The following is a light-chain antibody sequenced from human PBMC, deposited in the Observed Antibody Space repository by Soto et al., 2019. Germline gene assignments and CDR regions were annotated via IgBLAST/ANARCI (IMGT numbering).Light chain of an antibody. CDR2: GAS. CDR3: QQYNNWPPYT. Sequence: IVMTQSPATLSVSPGDRVTLSCRASQSVSSDLAWYQQRPGQAPRLLIYGASTRATGIPARFSGTGSGTEFTLTISSLQSEDFAIYYWQQYNNWPPYTFGQGTKLEIK. V-gene: IGKV3-15*01. CDR1: QSVSSD. J-gene: IGKJ2*01.